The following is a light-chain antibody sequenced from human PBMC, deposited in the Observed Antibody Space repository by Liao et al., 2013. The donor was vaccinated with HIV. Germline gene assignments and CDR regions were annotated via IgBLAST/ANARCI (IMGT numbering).Light chain of an antibody. J-gene: IGLJ1*01. CDR2: YDS. CDR3: QVWDSSSDHFV. V-gene: IGLV3-21*01. CDR1: NIGSKS. Sequence: SYVLTQPPSVSVAPGKTARITCGGNNIGSKSVHWYQQKPGQAPVLVIYYDSDRPSGIPERFSGSNSGNMATMTISRVEAGDEADYYCQVWDSSSDHFVFGTGTQVTVL.